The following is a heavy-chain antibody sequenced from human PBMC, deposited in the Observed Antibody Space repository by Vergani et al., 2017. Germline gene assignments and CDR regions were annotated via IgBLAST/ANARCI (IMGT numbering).Heavy chain of an antibody. CDR1: GDSVSRNSAA. Sequence: QVQLQQSGPGLVKPSQTFSLTCAISGDSVSRNSAAWNWIRQSPSRGLEWLGRTYYRSKWYNDYAVSVNSRITINPETSKNQFSLQLNAVTPEDTAVYYCARDSGSGWGNWFDPGGQGTLVTVSS. D-gene: IGHD6-19*01. J-gene: IGHJ5*02. V-gene: IGHV6-1*01. CDR2: TYYRSKWYN. CDR3: ARDSGSGWGNWFDP.